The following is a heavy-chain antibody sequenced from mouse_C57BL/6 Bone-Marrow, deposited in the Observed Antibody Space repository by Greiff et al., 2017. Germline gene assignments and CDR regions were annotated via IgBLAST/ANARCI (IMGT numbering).Heavy chain of an antibody. V-gene: IGHV3-6*01. CDR3: ARDYICTVVAFYWYFDV. D-gene: IGHD1-1*01. Sequence: EVKLMESGPGLVKPSQSLSLTCSVTGYSITSGYYWNWIRQFPGNKLEWMGYISYDGSNNSNPSLKNRISITRDTSTNQYFLKLNSVTTEDTATYYCARDYICTVVAFYWYFDVWGTGTTVTVSS. J-gene: IGHJ1*03. CDR2: ISYDGSN. CDR1: GYSITSGYY.